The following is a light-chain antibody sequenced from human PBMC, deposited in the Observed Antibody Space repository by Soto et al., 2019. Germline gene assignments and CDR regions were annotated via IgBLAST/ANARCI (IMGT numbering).Light chain of an antibody. CDR1: QDISIW. CDR3: LQASSFPLT. Sequence: DIQMTQSPSSVSASVGDRVTITCRASQDISIWLAWYQQKPGKAPKLLIYTASRLQTGVSSRFSGSGSRTDFTLTISSLQPEDFATYYCLQASSFPLTFVGGTEVEIK. V-gene: IGKV1D-12*01. J-gene: IGKJ4*01. CDR2: TAS.